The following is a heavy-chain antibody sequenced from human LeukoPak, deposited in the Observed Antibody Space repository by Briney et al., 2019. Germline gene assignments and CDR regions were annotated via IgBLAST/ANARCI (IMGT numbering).Heavy chain of an antibody. Sequence: PGGSLRLSCAASGFTFSNDWMSWVRQAPGKGLEWVGRIKSKTDGGTTDYAAPVKGRFTISRDDSKNTLYLQMNSLKTEDTGVYYCTTRPLITGTTKGLNFFDYWGQGTLVTVSS. D-gene: IGHD1-20*01. V-gene: IGHV3-15*01. CDR3: TTRPLITGTTKGLNFFDY. J-gene: IGHJ4*02. CDR2: IKSKTDGGTT. CDR1: GFTFSNDW.